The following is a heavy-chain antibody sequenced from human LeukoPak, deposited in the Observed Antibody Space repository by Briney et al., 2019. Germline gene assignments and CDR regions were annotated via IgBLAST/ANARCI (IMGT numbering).Heavy chain of an antibody. CDR1: GYTFTSYD. V-gene: IGHV1-8*01. CDR2: MNPNSGNT. D-gene: IGHD3-3*01. J-gene: IGHJ6*03. CDR3: ARGASITIFGVARADYYYYMDV. Sequence: ASVKVSCRASGYTFTSYDINWVRQATGQGLEWMVWMNPNSGNTGYAQKFQGRVTMTRNTSISTAYMELSSLRSEDTAVYYCARGASITIFGVARADYYYYMDVWGKGTTVTVSS.